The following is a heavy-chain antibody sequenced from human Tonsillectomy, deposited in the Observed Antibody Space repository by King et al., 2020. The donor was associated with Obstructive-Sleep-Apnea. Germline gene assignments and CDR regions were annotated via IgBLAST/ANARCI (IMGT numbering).Heavy chain of an antibody. CDR2: SNPSGGTT. Sequence: QLVQSGAEVKKAGASVKVSCKASGYTSTSHYIHWVRQAPGQGLEWMGISNPSGGTTTYAQNFEGRVTMTRDTSTNTVYMELSSLTSDDTAVYYCARATPATVPLNYWGQGTLVIVPS. CDR3: ARATPATVPLNY. CDR1: GYTSTSHY. D-gene: IGHD4-11*01. J-gene: IGHJ4*02. V-gene: IGHV1-46*01.